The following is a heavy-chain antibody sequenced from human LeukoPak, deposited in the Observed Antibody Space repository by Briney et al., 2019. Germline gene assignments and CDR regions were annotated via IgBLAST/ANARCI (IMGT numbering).Heavy chain of an antibody. D-gene: IGHD6-13*01. Sequence: EASVKVSCTASGGTFSSYAISWVRQAPGQGLEWMGGIIPIFGTANYAQKFQGRVTITADESTSTAYMELSSLRSEDTAVYYCARDADSSWSGNWFDPWGQGTLVTVSP. CDR1: GGTFSSYA. V-gene: IGHV1-69*01. CDR2: IIPIFGTA. CDR3: ARDADSSWSGNWFDP. J-gene: IGHJ5*02.